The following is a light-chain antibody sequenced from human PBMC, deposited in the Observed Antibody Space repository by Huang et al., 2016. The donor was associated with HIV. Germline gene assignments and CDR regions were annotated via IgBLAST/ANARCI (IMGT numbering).Light chain of an antibody. V-gene: IGKV1-27*01. CDR2: VAS. CDR3: QKYNSAPWT. CDR1: QGISNY. Sequence: DLQMTQSPSSLSASVGDRVTITCRASQGISNYLAWYQQKPGGRPKLLIYVASTLQSGVPSRFSGNGSGTDFTLTVSSLQPEDVATYYCQKYNSAPWTFGQGTKVEIK. J-gene: IGKJ1*01.